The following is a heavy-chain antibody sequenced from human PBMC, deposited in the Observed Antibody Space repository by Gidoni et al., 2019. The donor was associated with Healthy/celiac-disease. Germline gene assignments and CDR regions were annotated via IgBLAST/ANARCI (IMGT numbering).Heavy chain of an antibody. J-gene: IGHJ4*02. CDR1: GGSISSGGYY. V-gene: IGHV4-31*03. Sequence: QVQLQESGPGLVKPSQTLSLTCTVSGGSISSGGYYWSWIRQHPGKGLEWIGYIYYSGSTYYNPSLKSRVTISVDTSKNQFSLKLSSVTAADTAVYYCARARPYYYDSSGYSGGGDFDYWGQGTLVTVSS. CDR2: IYYSGST. CDR3: ARARPYYYDSSGYSGGGDFDY. D-gene: IGHD3-22*01.